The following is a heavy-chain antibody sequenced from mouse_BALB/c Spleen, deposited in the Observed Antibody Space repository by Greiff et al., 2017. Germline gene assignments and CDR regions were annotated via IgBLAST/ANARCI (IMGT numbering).Heavy chain of an antibody. J-gene: IGHJ3*01. CDR2: IRLKSNNYAT. Sequence: EVKVEESGGGLVQPGGSMKLSCVASGFTFSNYWMNWVRQSPEKGLEWVAEIRLKSNNYATHYAESVKGRFTISRDDSKSSVYLQMNNLRAEDTGIYYCTRRDYDGYYVGFAYWGQGTLVTVSA. V-gene: IGHV6-6*02. CDR3: TRRDYDGYYVGFAY. CDR1: GFTFSNYW. D-gene: IGHD2-3*01.